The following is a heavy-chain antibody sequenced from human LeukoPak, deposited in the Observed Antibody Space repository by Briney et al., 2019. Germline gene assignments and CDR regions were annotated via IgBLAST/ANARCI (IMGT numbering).Heavy chain of an antibody. CDR3: ARLTTAGASIAVAGTQAFAI. CDR2: INHSGST. Sequence: SETLSLTCAVYGGSFSGYYWSWIRQPPGKGLEWIGEINHSGSTNYNPSLKSRVTISVDTSKNQFSLKLSSVTAADTAVYYCARLTTAGASIAVAGTQAFAIWGQGTMVTDSS. V-gene: IGHV4-34*01. CDR1: GGSFSGYY. D-gene: IGHD6-19*01. J-gene: IGHJ3*02.